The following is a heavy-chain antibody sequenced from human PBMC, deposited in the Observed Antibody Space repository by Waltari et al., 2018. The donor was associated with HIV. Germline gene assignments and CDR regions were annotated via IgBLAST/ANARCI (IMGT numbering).Heavy chain of an antibody. CDR3: ARDHYYGSSGYYSDY. CDR2: ISGYNGDT. V-gene: IGHV1-18*01. CDR1: GYTFTNYG. Sequence: QVHLVQSGAELRKPGASVTVSCKASGYTFTNYGITWVRQAPGQGREWMGWISGYNGDTKYAQKVRGRVTMTTDTSTSTAYLEMGSLRFDDTAVYYCARDHYYGSSGYYSDYWGQGTLVTVSS. J-gene: IGHJ4*02. D-gene: IGHD3-22*01.